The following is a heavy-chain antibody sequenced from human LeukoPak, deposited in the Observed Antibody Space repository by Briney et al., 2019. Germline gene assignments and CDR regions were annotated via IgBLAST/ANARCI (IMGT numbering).Heavy chain of an antibody. CDR1: GGSISSYY. J-gene: IGHJ4*02. V-gene: IGHV4-59*08. CDR2: IYYSGST. CDR3: ARLRFWVDY. D-gene: IGHD3-3*01. Sequence: SETLSLTCTVSGGSISSYYWSWIRQPPGKGLVWIGYIYYSGSTNYNPSLKSRVTISVDTSKNQFSLKLSSVTAADTAVYYCARLRFWVDYWGQGTLVTVSS.